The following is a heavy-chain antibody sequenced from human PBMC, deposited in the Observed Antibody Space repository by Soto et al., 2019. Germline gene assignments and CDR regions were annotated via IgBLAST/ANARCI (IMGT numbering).Heavy chain of an antibody. V-gene: IGHV4-39*02. J-gene: IGHJ4*02. CDR2: INYSGAT. CDR3: APVGIGTTTVDY. Sequence: SETLSLTCTVSGGSISSSSYYWGWIRQPPGKGLEWIGSINYSGATYYNPSLRSRITISIDRSKNHFSLKLTSVTAADTAIYYCAPVGIGTTTVDYWGQGTLVTVSS. D-gene: IGHD5-12*01. CDR1: GGSISSSSYY.